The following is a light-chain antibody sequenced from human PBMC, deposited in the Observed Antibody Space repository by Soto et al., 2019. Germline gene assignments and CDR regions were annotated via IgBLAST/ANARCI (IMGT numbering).Light chain of an antibody. V-gene: IGKV3-15*01. J-gene: IGKJ1*01. Sequence: EIVMTQSPATLSVSPGDRVTLSCRASQSVSSNLAWYQQKPGQPHRLILYGASTRATGIPDPFSGSGSGTEFTLTISSLQSEDFAVYYCQQYFDWRTFGQGTRVEV. CDR2: GAS. CDR3: QQYFDWRT. CDR1: QSVSSN.